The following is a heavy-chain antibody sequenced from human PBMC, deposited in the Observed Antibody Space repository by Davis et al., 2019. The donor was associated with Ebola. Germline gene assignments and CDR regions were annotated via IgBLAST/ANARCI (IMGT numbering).Heavy chain of an antibody. D-gene: IGHD3-3*01. CDR2: IRSKAYGGTT. V-gene: IGHV3-49*04. CDR1: GFTFGDYA. Sequence: PGGSLRLSCTAYGFTFGDYAMSWVRQAPGKGLEWVGFIRSKAYGGTTEYAASVKGRFTISRDDSKSIAYLQMNSLKTEDTAVYYCTRDGGVETIFGVANDAFDIWGQGTMVTVSS. CDR3: TRDGGVETIFGVANDAFDI. J-gene: IGHJ3*02.